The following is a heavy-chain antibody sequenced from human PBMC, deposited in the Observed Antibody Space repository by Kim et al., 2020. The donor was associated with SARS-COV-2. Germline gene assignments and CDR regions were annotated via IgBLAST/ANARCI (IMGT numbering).Heavy chain of an antibody. Sequence: GESLKISCKGSGYSFTSYWIGWVRQMPGKGLEWMGIIYPGDSYTRYSPSFQGQVTISADKSISTAYLQWSSLKASDTAMYYCARVGSHGRGWGITMIVVVPDAFDIWGQGTMVTVSS. D-gene: IGHD3-22*01. CDR3: ARVGSHGRGWGITMIVVVPDAFDI. J-gene: IGHJ3*02. CDR2: IYPGDSYT. V-gene: IGHV5-51*01. CDR1: GYSFTSYW.